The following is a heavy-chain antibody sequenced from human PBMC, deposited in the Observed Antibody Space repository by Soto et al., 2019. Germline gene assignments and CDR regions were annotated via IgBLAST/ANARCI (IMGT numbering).Heavy chain of an antibody. V-gene: IGHV3-23*01. J-gene: IGHJ4*02. CDR1: GFTFSSYA. Sequence: EVQLLESGGGLVQPGGSLRLSCAASGFTFSSYAMSWVRQAPGKGLEWVSTISNNGGNTYYADSLKGRLTISRDNSKNTLYLQMHSLRAEDTAVYYCAKTQISSWGIFDCWGQGSLVTVSS. D-gene: IGHD2-2*01. CDR3: AKTQISSWGIFDC. CDR2: ISNNGGNT.